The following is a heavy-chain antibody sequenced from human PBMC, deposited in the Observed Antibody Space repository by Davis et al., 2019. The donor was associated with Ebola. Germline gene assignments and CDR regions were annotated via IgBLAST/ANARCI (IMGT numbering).Heavy chain of an antibody. V-gene: IGHV6-1*01. CDR2: TYYRSKWYN. D-gene: IGHD3-22*01. J-gene: IGHJ3*02. CDR1: GDSVSSNSAA. CDR3: ARGRVYYYDSSGYYGNDAFDI. Sequence: HSQTLSLTCAISGDSVSSNSAAWNWIRQSPSRGLEWLGRTYYRSKWYNDYAVSVKSRITINPDTSKNQFSLQLNSVTPEDTAVYYCARGRVYYYDSSGYYGNDAFDIWGQGTMVTVSS.